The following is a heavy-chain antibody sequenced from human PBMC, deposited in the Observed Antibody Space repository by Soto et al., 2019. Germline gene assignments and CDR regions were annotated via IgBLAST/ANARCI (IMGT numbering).Heavy chain of an antibody. CDR1: GFTFSSYW. Sequence: EVQLVESGGGLVQPGGSLRLSCASSGFTFSSYWMSWVRQAPGKGLQWVANIKEDGSEKYYVESVKGRFTISRDNAKNSQYLQMNSLRAEDTAVYYCARRGQSAAGYYWGQGILVTVSS. J-gene: IGHJ4*02. D-gene: IGHD6-13*01. CDR2: IKEDGSEK. CDR3: ARRGQSAAGYY. V-gene: IGHV3-7*01.